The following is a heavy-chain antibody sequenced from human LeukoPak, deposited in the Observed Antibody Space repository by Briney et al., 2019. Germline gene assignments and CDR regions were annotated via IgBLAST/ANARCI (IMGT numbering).Heavy chain of an antibody. Sequence: GASVKVSCKASGYTFTGYYMHWVRQAPGQGLEWMGWINPNSGGTNYAQKFQGRVTMTRDTSTSTAYMELSRLRSDDTAVYYCARLSAMVRGVLIGYYGMDVWGQGTTVTVSS. D-gene: IGHD3-10*01. CDR2: INPNSGGT. V-gene: IGHV1-2*02. CDR3: ARLSAMVRGVLIGYYGMDV. J-gene: IGHJ6*02. CDR1: GYTFTGYY.